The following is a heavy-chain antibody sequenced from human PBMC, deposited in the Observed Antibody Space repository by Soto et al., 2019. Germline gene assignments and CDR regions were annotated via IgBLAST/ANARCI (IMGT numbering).Heavy chain of an antibody. V-gene: IGHV4-59*08. CDR2: IYYSGST. J-gene: IGHJ3*02. CDR1: GGSISSYY. CDR3: ARPRGDYAFDI. Sequence: SETLSLTCTVSGGSISSYYWSWIRQPPGKGLEWIGYIYYSGSTNYNPSLKSRVTISVDTSKNQFSLKLSSVTAADTAVYYCARPRGDYAFDIWGQGTMVTVSS. D-gene: IGHD4-17*01.